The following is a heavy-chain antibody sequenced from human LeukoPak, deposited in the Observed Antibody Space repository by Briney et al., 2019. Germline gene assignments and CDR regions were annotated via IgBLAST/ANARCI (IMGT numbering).Heavy chain of an antibody. J-gene: IGHJ3*02. CDR2: IYHSGST. CDR3: GWVWYYKDISGNCGAFEI. D-gene: IGHD3-22*01. Sequence: SETLSLTCTVSGYSISSGYYWGWIRQPPGKGLEWIGSIYHSGSTYYNPSLKSRVTISVDTSKNQFSLKLSSVTAADTAVYYCGWVWYYKDISGNCGAFEIWAKGQWSPSLQ. CDR1: GYSISSGYY. V-gene: IGHV4-38-2*02.